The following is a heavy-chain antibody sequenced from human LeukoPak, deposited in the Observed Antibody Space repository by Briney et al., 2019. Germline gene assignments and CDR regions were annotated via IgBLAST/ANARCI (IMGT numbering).Heavy chain of an antibody. CDR3: AKTKISPRITMVRSPNDY. Sequence: PGGSLRLSCAASGFTFSSYAMSWVRQAPGKGLEWVSAISGSGGSTYYADSVKGRFTISRDNSKNTLYLQMNSLRAEDTAVYYCAKTKISPRITMVRSPNDYWGQGTLVTVSS. J-gene: IGHJ4*02. CDR1: GFTFSSYA. D-gene: IGHD3-10*01. V-gene: IGHV3-23*01. CDR2: ISGSGGST.